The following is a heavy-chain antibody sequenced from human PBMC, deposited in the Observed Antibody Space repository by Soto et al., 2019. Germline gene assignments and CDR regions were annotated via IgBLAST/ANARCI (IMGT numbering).Heavy chain of an antibody. V-gene: IGHV5-51*01. Sequence: RQSLKLSVKGSGNIFTRYWFGSVRQMPGKGLEWMGIIYPGDSDTRYSPSFQGQVTISADKSISTAYLQWSSLKASDTAMYYCARSYGDFDAFDIWGQGTMVTVSS. J-gene: IGHJ3*02. CDR2: IYPGDSDT. D-gene: IGHD4-17*01. CDR1: GNIFTRYW. CDR3: ARSYGDFDAFDI.